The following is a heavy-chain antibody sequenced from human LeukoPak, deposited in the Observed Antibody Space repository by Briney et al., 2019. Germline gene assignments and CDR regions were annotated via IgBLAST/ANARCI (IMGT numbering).Heavy chain of an antibody. D-gene: IGHD1-7*01. CDR1: GGTFSSYA. CDR3: ARSYNWNYSPLDY. CDR2: IIPIFGTA. Sequence: SVKVSCKASGGTFSSYAISWVRQAPGQGLEWMGGIIPIFGTANYAQKFQGRVTITADKSTSTAYMELSSLRSEDMAVYYCARSYNWNYSPLDYWGQGTLVTVSS. J-gene: IGHJ4*02. V-gene: IGHV1-69*06.